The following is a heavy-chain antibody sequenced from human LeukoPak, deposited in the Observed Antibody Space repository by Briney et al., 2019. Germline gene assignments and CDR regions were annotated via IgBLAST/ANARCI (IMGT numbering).Heavy chain of an antibody. CDR3: ARHPVAGAN. CDR2: ISYDGSNK. Sequence: GGSLRHSCAASGFTFSSYAMHWVRQAPGKGLEWVAVISYDGSNKYYADSVKGRFTISRDNSKNTLYLQMNSLRAEDTAVYYCARHPVAGANWGQGTLVTVSS. J-gene: IGHJ4*02. V-gene: IGHV3-30-3*01. D-gene: IGHD6-19*01. CDR1: GFTFSSYA.